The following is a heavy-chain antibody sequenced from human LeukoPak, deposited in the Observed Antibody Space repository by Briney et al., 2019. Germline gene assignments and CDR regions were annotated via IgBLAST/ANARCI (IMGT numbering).Heavy chain of an antibody. CDR3: ARAHIVLGVVYDY. CDR1: GLTFSNYD. D-gene: IGHD2-21*01. V-gene: IGHV3-21*01. CDR2: ISSSSRYI. Sequence: GGSLRLSCAASGLTFSNYDMYWVRQAPGKGLEWVSYISSSSRYIYYAVSVKGRFTISRDNAKNSLYLQMNRLRAEETAVHYWARAHIVLGVVYDYCGGGTLLTVSS. J-gene: IGHJ4*02.